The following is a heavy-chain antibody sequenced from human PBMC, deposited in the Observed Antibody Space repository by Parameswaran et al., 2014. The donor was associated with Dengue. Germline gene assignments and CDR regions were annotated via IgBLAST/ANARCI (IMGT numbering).Heavy chain of an antibody. CDR3: AAVVVVAAMFDP. J-gene: IGHJ5*02. Sequence: PGKGLEWIGSIYYSGSTYYNPSLKSRVTISVDTSKNQFSLKLSSVTAADTAVYYCAAVVVVAAMFDPWGQGTLVTVSS. CDR2: IYYSGST. D-gene: IGHD2-15*01. V-gene: IGHV4-39*01.